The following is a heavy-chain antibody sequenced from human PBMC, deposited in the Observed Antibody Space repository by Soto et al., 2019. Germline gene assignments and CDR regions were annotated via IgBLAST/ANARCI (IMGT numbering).Heavy chain of an antibody. CDR3: ARGLYYDILTGPFDY. CDR2: IYYSGST. V-gene: IGHV4-59*01. Sequence: SETLSLTCTVSGGSISSYYWSWVRQPPGKGLEWIGYIYYSGSTNYNPSLKSRVTISVDTSKNQFSLKLSSVTAADTAVYYCARGLYYDILTGPFDYWGQGTLVTVSS. CDR1: GGSISSYY. J-gene: IGHJ4*02. D-gene: IGHD3-9*01.